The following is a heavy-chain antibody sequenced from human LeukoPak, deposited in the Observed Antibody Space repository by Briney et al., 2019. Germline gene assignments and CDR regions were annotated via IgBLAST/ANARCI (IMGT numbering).Heavy chain of an antibody. Sequence: VGSLRLSCAASGFTFSIYSMNWVRQAPGKGLEWVSYISSSSSTIYYADSVKGRFTISRDNAKNSLYLQMNSLRAEDTAVYYCASRPTTMDAFDIWGQGTMVTVSS. J-gene: IGHJ3*02. CDR2: ISSSSSTI. D-gene: IGHD5-18*01. V-gene: IGHV3-48*01. CDR1: GFTFSIYS. CDR3: ASRPTTMDAFDI.